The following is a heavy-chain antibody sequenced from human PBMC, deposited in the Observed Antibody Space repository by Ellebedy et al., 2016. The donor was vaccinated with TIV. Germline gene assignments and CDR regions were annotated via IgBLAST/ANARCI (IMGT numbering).Heavy chain of an antibody. Sequence: GESLKISCAASGFTFSSYAMSWVRQAPGKGLEWVSTISSTGSRTYYADSVEGRFIISRDNSRNTLYLQMNSLRAGDSAIYYCGRDAVTGNGKWDCLDPWGQGTLVTVSS. CDR2: ISSTGSRT. J-gene: IGHJ5*02. V-gene: IGHV3-23*01. D-gene: IGHD7-27*01. CDR1: GFTFSSYA. CDR3: GRDAVTGNGKWDCLDP.